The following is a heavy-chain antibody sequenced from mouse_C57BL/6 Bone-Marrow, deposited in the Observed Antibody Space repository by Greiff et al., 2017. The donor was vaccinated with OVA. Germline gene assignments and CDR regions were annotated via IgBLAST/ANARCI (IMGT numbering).Heavy chain of an antibody. D-gene: IGHD1-1*01. Sequence: EVQLQQSGPELVKPGASVKISCKASGYSFTDYNMNWVKQSNGKSLEWIGVINPNYGTTSYNQKFKGKATLTVDKSSSTAYMQLNSLTSEDSAVYYCARSDYYGSRPAWFAYWGQGTLVTVSA. CDR2: INPNYGTT. CDR1: GYSFTDYN. V-gene: IGHV1-39*01. J-gene: IGHJ3*01. CDR3: ARSDYYGSRPAWFAY.